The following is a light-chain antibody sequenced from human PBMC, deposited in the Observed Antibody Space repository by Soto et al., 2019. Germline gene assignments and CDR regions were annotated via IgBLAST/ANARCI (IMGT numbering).Light chain of an antibody. Sequence: QTVVTQEPSFSVSPGGTVALTCGLRSGSVPTTHYPSWYQQTPGQAPRTLVYGTSTRPSGVPNRFSGSIVGEKAALIITGARADDESDYYCLLYMGGGIWVFGGGTKLTVL. J-gene: IGLJ3*02. V-gene: IGLV8-61*01. CDR1: SGSVPTTHY. CDR2: GTS. CDR3: LLYMGGGIWV.